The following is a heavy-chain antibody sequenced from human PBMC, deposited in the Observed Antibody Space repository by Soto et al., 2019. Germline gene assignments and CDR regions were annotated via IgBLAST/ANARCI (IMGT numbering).Heavy chain of an antibody. Sequence: SVKVSCKASGGTFSSYAISWVRQAPGQGLEWMGGIIPIFGTANYAQKFQGRVTITADESTSTAYMELSSLRSEDTAVYYCASVSGSYYRSYFDYWGQGTLVTVSS. V-gene: IGHV1-69*13. CDR2: IIPIFGTA. J-gene: IGHJ4*02. CDR3: ASVSGSYYRSYFDY. D-gene: IGHD1-26*01. CDR1: GGTFSSYA.